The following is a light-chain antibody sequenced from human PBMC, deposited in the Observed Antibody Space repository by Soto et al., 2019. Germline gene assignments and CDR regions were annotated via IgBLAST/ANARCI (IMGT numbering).Light chain of an antibody. Sequence: ILMTQSPATLSVSPGDTAILSCRASQSVGSNLAWYQQKPGQSPRRLIYRASIRAPGVPARFSGSGSGTEFTLTITSLQSEDFALYYCQQYCVTPWTFGQGTKVEIK. V-gene: IGKV3-15*01. J-gene: IGKJ1*01. CDR1: QSVGSN. CDR2: RAS. CDR3: QQYCVTPWT.